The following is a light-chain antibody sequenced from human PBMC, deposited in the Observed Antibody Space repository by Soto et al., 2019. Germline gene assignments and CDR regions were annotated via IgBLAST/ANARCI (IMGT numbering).Light chain of an antibody. CDR3: CSHAGSSTPYV. CDR1: SSDVGSYNL. CDR2: EGS. J-gene: IGLJ1*01. V-gene: IGLV2-23*01. Sequence: QSVLTQPASVSGSPGQSITISCTGPSSDVGSYNLVSWYQQHPGKAPKLMIYEGSKRPSGVSNRFSGSKSGNTASLTISGLQAEDEADYYCCSHAGSSTPYVFGTGTKVTVL.